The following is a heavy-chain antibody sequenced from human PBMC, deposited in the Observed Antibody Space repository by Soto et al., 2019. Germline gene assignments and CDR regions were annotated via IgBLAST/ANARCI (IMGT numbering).Heavy chain of an antibody. J-gene: IGHJ4*02. Sequence: QVQLVESGGGVVQPGRSLRLSCAASGFTFSSYGMHWVRQAPGKGLEWVAVIWYDGSNKYYADSVKGRFTISRDNSKNTLYLQMNSLRAEDTAVYYCARDNDHPVEMATMGLDYWGQGTLVTVSS. V-gene: IGHV3-33*01. CDR2: IWYDGSNK. CDR1: GFTFSSYG. D-gene: IGHD5-12*01. CDR3: ARDNDHPVEMATMGLDY.